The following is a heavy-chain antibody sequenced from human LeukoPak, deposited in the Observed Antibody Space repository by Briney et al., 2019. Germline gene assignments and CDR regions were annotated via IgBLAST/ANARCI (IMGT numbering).Heavy chain of an antibody. V-gene: IGHV4-30-4*07. J-gene: IGHJ5*02. CDR1: GGSISSGDYS. CDR2: IYYSGST. Sequence: SETLSLTCTVSGGSISSGDYSWSWIRQPPGKGPEWIGNIYYSGSTYYNPSLKSRVNISVDTSKNQFSLKLTSVTAADTAVYYCARSQFYGSGSYQGRWFDPWGQGTLVTVSS. CDR3: ARSQFYGSGSYQGRWFDP. D-gene: IGHD3-10*01.